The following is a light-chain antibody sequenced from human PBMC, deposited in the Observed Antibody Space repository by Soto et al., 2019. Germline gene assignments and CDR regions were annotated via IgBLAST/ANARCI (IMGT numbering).Light chain of an antibody. J-gene: IGKJ4*01. CDR2: GAS. V-gene: IGKV3-20*01. CDR3: NQYGSLPLT. Sequence: EIVLTQSPGTLSSSPGERATLSCRASQSVSSNYLAWYQQTPGQAPRLLIYGASSRATGIPDRISGSGSGTDFTCTISSLDPEDFVVYYCNQYGSLPLTFGGGTKVEIK. CDR1: QSVSSNY.